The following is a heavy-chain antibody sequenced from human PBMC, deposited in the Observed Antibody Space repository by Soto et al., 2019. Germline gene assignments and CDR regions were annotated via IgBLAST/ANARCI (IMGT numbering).Heavy chain of an antibody. J-gene: IGHJ6*02. D-gene: IGHD3-22*01. Sequence: QVQLVQSGSEVKKPGSSVKVSCKASGGTFSGNAFSWVRQAPGQGLEWVGGIIPMFGTANYAQKFQDRVTFTADKSTNIVYMELTSLRSDDTAVYYCAKTLSYYDSSPVDVWGQGTTVSVSS. CDR2: IIPMFGTA. CDR3: AKTLSYYDSSPVDV. V-gene: IGHV1-69*06. CDR1: GGTFSGNA.